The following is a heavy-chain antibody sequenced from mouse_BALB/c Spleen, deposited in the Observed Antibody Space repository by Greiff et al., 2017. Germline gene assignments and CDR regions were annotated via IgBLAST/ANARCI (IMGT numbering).Heavy chain of an antibody. CDR2: ISSGGSYT. CDR3: ARDGGNYAMDY. V-gene: IGHV5-9-4*01. D-gene: IGHD2-14*01. J-gene: IGHJ4*01. CDR1: GFTFSSYA. Sequence: EVQLVESGGGLVKPGGSLKLSCAASGFTFSSYAMSWVRQSPEKRLEWVAEISSGGSYTYYPDTVTGRFTISRDNAKNTLYLEMSSLRSEDTAMYYCARDGGNYAMDYWGQGTSVTVSS.